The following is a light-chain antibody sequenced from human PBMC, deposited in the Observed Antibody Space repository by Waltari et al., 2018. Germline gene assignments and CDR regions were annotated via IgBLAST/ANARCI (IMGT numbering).Light chain of an antibody. CDR1: NIGSKS. V-gene: IGLV3-21*02. CDR2: DDS. J-gene: IGLJ3*02. Sequence: SYVLTQPPSVSVAPGQTARITCGGNNIGSKSEHWYQQKPGQAPVLVVDDDSDRPSEFRERFSGSNSGNTATLTISRVEAGDEADYYCRVWDSSSDHWVFGGGTKLTVL. CDR3: RVWDSSSDHWV.